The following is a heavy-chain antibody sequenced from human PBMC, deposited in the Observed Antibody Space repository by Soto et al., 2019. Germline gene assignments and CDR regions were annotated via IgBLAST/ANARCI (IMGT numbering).Heavy chain of an antibody. Sequence: SETLSLTCTVSGGSISSGGYYWSWISQHPGKGLEWLGYIYYSGSTYYNPSLKSRVTISVDTSKNQFSLKLSSVTAADTAVYYCAGIQYCSGGSCYGFFDYWGQGTLVTVSS. V-gene: IGHV4-31*03. J-gene: IGHJ4*02. D-gene: IGHD2-15*01. CDR3: AGIQYCSGGSCYGFFDY. CDR2: IYYSGST. CDR1: GGSISSGGYY.